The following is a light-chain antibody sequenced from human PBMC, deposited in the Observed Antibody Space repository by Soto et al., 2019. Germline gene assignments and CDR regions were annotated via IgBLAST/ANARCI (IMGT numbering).Light chain of an antibody. CDR3: CSYAGSSTHVV. J-gene: IGLJ2*01. Sequence: QSALTQPASVSGSPGQSITISCTGTSSDVGSYTLVSWYQQHPGKAPKLMVYEGSKRPSGVSNRFSGSKSGNTASLTISGLQAEDEADYCCCSYAGSSTHVVFGGGTKLTVL. CDR1: SSDVGSYTL. CDR2: EGS. V-gene: IGLV2-23*01.